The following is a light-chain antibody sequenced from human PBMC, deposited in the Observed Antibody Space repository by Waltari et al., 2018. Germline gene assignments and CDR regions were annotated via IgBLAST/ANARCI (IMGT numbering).Light chain of an antibody. Sequence: QPVLTQSSSASASLGSSVNLTCTLSSGHSRSVIAWHQQQPGKAPRYLMKLEHDGSYNRGSRGSDRFSGSSSWAYRSLTIANLQSEDDADYYCETWDSNTRIFGGGTKLTV. CDR2: LEHDGSY. CDR3: ETWDSNTRI. J-gene: IGLJ2*01. V-gene: IGLV4-60*03. CDR1: SGHSRSV.